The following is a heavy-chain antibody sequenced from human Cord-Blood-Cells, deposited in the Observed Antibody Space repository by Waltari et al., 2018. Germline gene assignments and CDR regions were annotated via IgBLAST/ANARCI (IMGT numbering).Heavy chain of an antibody. D-gene: IGHD5-12*01. Sequence: QVQLVESGGGVVQPGRSLRLSCAASGFTFSRYAMHWVRQAPGKGLEWVAVISYDGSNKYYADSVKGRFTISRDNSKNTLYLQMNSLRAEDTAVYYCARVATIYYFDYWGQGTLVTVSS. CDR2: ISYDGSNK. J-gene: IGHJ4*02. CDR3: ARVATIYYFDY. V-gene: IGHV3-30-3*01. CDR1: GFTFSRYA.